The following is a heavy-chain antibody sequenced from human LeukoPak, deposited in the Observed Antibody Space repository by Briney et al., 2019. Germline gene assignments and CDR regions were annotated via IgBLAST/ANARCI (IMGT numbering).Heavy chain of an antibody. CDR3: VRGEISGYYYFDY. CDR1: GGSISSGGYS. J-gene: IGHJ4*02. V-gene: IGHV4-30-2*01. D-gene: IGHD3-22*01. Sequence: PSQTLSLTCAVSGGSISSGGYSWSWIRQPPGKGLEWIGYIYHSGSTYYNPSLKSRVTISVDRSKNQFSLKLSSVTAADTAVYYCVRGEISGYYYFDYGGEGTL. CDR2: IYHSGST.